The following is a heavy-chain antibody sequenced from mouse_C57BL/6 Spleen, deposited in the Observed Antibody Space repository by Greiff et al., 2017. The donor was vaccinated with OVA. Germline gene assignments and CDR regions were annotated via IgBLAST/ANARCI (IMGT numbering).Heavy chain of an antibody. CDR1: GYTFTSYW. J-gene: IGHJ4*01. Sequence: QVHVKQPGAELVKPGASVKMSCKASGYTFTSYWITWVKQRPGQGLEWIGDIYPGSGSTNYNEKFKSKATLTVDTSSSTAYMQLSSLTSEDSAVYYCARSYYCNSYVDYWGQGTSVTVSS. D-gene: IGHD2-1*01. CDR3: ARSYYCNSYVDY. CDR2: IYPGSGST. V-gene: IGHV1-55*01.